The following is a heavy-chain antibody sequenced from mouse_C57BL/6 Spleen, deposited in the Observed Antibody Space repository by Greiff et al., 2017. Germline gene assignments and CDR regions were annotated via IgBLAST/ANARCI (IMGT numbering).Heavy chain of an antibody. CDR2: IDPSVSYT. Sequence: VQLQQPGAELVKPGASVKLSCKASGYTFTSYWMQWVKQRPGQGLEWIGEIDPSVSYTNYNQKFKGKATLTVDTSSSTAYMRLSSLTSEDSAVYYCARVYYGSSPYYFDYWGQGTTLTVSS. D-gene: IGHD1-1*01. V-gene: IGHV1-50*01. CDR3: ARVYYGSSPYYFDY. CDR1: GYTFTSYW. J-gene: IGHJ2*01.